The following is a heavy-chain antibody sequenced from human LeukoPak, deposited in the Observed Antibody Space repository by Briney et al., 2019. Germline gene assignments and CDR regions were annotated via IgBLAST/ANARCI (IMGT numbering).Heavy chain of an antibody. V-gene: IGHV1-2*02. CDR3: AREEFVGYCSSTSCYRVLDY. CDR1: GYTFTGYY. D-gene: IGHD2-2*01. CDR2: INPNSGGT. J-gene: IGHJ4*02. Sequence: GASVKVSCKASGYTFTGYYMHWVRQAPGQGLEWMGWINPNSGGTNYARKFQGRVTMTRDTSISTAYMELSRLRSDDTAVYYCAREEFVGYCSSTSCYRVLDYWGQGTLVTVSS.